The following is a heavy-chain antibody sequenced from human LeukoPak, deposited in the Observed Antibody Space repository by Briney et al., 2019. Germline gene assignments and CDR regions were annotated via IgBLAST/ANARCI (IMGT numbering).Heavy chain of an antibody. CDR2: FDPEDGET. D-gene: IGHD3-10*01. CDR1: VYTLTELS. Sequence: ASVKVSCKVSVYTLTELSMHWMWQAPGTGHELMGGFDPEDGETTYAQKFQGRGTMTEDTSTDTAYMELSSLRSEDTAVYDCVSTMVRGVVFDYWGQGTLVTVSS. V-gene: IGHV1-24*01. CDR3: VSTMVRGVVFDY. J-gene: IGHJ4*02.